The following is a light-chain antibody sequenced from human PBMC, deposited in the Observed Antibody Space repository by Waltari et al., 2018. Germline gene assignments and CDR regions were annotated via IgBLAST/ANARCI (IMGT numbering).Light chain of an antibody. CDR3: QQYDISPLT. CDR1: QTVRTTY. CDR2: GAS. Sequence: EIVLTQSPGTLSLSPGERATLSCRASQTVRTTYLAWYQQKHGQAPTLLIYGASSRATGIPDRFSGSGSGTDFSLTSSSLEPEDFAVYYCQQYDISPLTFGGGTRVEIK. V-gene: IGKV3-20*01. J-gene: IGKJ4*01.